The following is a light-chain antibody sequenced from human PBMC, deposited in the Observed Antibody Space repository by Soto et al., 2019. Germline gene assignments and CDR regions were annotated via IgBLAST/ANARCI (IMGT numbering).Light chain of an antibody. Sequence: EIVMTQSPAILSVSPGERATLSFRASQSVSSNLSGFQQKHGQPPRLLFNGASTRATGIPARFSGSGSGTEFILTISSLESEDFAVYYCQQYDIWPPTFGQGTKVDIK. J-gene: IGKJ1*01. V-gene: IGKV3-15*01. CDR3: QQYDIWPPT. CDR1: QSVSSN. CDR2: GAS.